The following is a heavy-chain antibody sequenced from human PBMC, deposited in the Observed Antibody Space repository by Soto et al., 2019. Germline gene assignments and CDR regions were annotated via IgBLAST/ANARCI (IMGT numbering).Heavy chain of an antibody. V-gene: IGHV5-10-1*03. Sequence: EVQLVQSGAEVKKPGESLRISCKGSGYSFTSYWISWVRQMPGKGLEWMGRIDPSDSYTNYSPSFQGHVTISADKSISTAYLQWSSLKASDTAMYYCARSGLAARPVKGDENWGQGTLVTVSS. CDR3: ARSGLAARPVKGDEN. D-gene: IGHD6-6*01. J-gene: IGHJ4*02. CDR1: GYSFTSYW. CDR2: IDPSDSYT.